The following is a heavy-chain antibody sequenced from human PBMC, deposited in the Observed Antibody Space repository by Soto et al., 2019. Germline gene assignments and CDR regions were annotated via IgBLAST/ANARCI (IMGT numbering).Heavy chain of an antibody. Sequence: VQLVQSGAEVKKPGSSVNVSCKTSGGTFGNSAVTWVRQAPGQGLEWLGGIVPMVGTANYAQKFQGRVTITADESTITAYLELNSLKTDDTAVYYCARDGDPQSVFWSGPLGGGRFDPWGQGTRVTVSS. CDR1: GGTFGNSA. V-gene: IGHV1-69*12. CDR2: IVPMVGTA. J-gene: IGHJ5*02. CDR3: ARDGDPQSVFWSGPLGGGRFDP. D-gene: IGHD3-3*01.